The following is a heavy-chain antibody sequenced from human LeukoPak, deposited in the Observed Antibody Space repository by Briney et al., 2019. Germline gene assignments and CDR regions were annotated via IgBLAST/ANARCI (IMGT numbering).Heavy chain of an antibody. CDR1: GFTFSNFA. D-gene: IGHD3-9*01. J-gene: IGHJ6*03. V-gene: IGHV3-23*01. CDR3: AKDQGAELVNCHMDV. CDR2: ISGSADGT. Sequence: GGSLRLSCAASGFTFSNFAMSWVRQAPGKGLEWVSTISGSADGTYYADSVKGRFTISRDNSKNTLYLQINSLRAEDTAIYYCAKDQGAELVNCHMDVWGKGTTVTVSS.